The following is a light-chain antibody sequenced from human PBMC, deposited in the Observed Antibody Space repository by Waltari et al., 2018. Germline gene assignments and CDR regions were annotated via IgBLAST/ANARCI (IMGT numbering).Light chain of an antibody. J-gene: IGKJ1*01. CDR1: QSVSRA. V-gene: IGKV3-20*01. CDR3: QHYLRLPVT. Sequence: EIVLTQSPGPLSLSLGERATLSCRASQSVSRALTWYQQKPGQAPRLLIYGASTRATGIPDRFSGSGSGTDFSLTISRLEADDFAVYYCQHYLRLPVTFGQGTTVEI. CDR2: GAS.